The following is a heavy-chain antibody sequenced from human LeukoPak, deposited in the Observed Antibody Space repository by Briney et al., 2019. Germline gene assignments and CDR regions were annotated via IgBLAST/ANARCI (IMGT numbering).Heavy chain of an antibody. CDR3: ARSYGYYYYYMDV. CDR2: ISSSSGTI. V-gene: IGHV3-48*04. D-gene: IGHD5-18*01. Sequence: QAGGSLRLSCAASGFTFSSYGMNWVRQAPGKGLEWVSYISSSSGTIYYADSVKGRFTISRDNAKNSLYLQMDSLRAEDTALYYCARSYGYYYYYMDVWGKGTTVTVSS. J-gene: IGHJ6*03. CDR1: GFTFSSYG.